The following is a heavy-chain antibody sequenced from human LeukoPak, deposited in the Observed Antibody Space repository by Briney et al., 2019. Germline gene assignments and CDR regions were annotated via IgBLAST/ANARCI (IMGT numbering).Heavy chain of an antibody. CDR3: ARDSSSWYFDY. D-gene: IGHD6-13*01. J-gene: IGHJ4*02. CDR1: GFTFSSYE. CDR2: ISSSGSTI. V-gene: IGHV3-48*03. Sequence: GGSLRLSCAASGFTFSSYEMHWARQAPGKGLEWVSYISSSGSTIYYADSVKGRFTISRDNAKNSLYLQMNSLGAEDTAVYYCARDSSSWYFDYWGQGNLVTVSS.